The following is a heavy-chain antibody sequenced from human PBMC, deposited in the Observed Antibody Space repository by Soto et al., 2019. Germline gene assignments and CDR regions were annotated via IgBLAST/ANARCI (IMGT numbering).Heavy chain of an antibody. CDR2: ISSSSIYI. CDR3: AREGYYYDSSGYPDTKLSGDYYYYYVMAV. Sequence: PGVPMRLSWAAAGGNFRGHSRNWVRTTPGKGLEWVSSISSSSIYIYYADSVKGRFTISRDNAKNSLYLQMNSLRAEDTAVYYCAREGYYYDSSGYPDTKLSGDYYYYYVMAVWGQRTTVTVSS. V-gene: IGHV3-21*01. D-gene: IGHD3-22*01. J-gene: IGHJ6*02. CDR1: GGNFRGHS.